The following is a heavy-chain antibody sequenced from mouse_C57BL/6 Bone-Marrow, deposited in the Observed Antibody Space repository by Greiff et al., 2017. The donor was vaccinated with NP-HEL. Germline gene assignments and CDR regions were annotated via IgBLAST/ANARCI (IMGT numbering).Heavy chain of an antibody. CDR1: GYSFTGYF. Sequence: EVHLVESGPELVKPGDSVKISCKASGYSFTGYFMNWVMQSQGKSLEWIGRINPYNGDTFYNQKFKGKATLTVDKSSSKAHIECRSLTSEYSAVYYCARWGYLGAYWVQGTLVTVSA. V-gene: IGHV1-20*01. CDR3: ARWGYLGAY. CDR2: INPYNGDT. D-gene: IGHD2-14*01. J-gene: IGHJ3*01.